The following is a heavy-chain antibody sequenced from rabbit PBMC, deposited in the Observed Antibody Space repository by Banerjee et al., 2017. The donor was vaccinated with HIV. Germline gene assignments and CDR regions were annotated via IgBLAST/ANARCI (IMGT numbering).Heavy chain of an antibody. V-gene: IGHV1S40*01. CDR3: ARAYNSGWGGYFNL. D-gene: IGHD4-1*01. CDR2: VDTGDGTT. Sequence: VKPGASLTLTCKASGFSFSSGLPMCWVRQAPGKGLEWIASVDTGDGTTYYASWVNGRFTVSLDNAQNTVFLQMTSLTPADTATYFCARAYNSGWGGYFNLWGPGTLVTVS. CDR1: GFSFSSGLP. J-gene: IGHJ4*01.